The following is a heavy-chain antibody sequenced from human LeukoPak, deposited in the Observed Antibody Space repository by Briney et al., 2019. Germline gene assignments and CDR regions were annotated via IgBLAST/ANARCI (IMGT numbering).Heavy chain of an antibody. CDR2: IYYSGST. Sequence: PSETLSLTCTVSGGSISSSTYYWGWIRQPPGKGLEWIGSIYYSGSTYYNPSLKSRVTISVDASKNQFSLKLSSVTAADTAVYYCARQPPYYYGSGSYVGYFDYWGQGTLVTVSS. D-gene: IGHD3-10*01. CDR1: GGSISSSTYY. V-gene: IGHV4-39*01. J-gene: IGHJ4*02. CDR3: ARQPPYYYGSGSYVGYFDY.